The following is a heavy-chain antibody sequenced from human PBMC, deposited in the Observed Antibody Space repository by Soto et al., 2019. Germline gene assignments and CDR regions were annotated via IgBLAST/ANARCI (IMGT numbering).Heavy chain of an antibody. J-gene: IGHJ5*02. V-gene: IGHV5-51*01. CDR3: ARRQLVEDMNWFDP. D-gene: IGHD1-1*01. CDR1: GYTFTDYW. CDR2: IYPGDSDT. Sequence: GESLKISCKGSGYTFTDYWIGWVRQLPGKGLEWMGIIYPGDSDTIYSPSFQGQVTISADKSISSAYLQWSSLKASDTAIYYCARRQLVEDMNWFDPWGQGTLVTVSS.